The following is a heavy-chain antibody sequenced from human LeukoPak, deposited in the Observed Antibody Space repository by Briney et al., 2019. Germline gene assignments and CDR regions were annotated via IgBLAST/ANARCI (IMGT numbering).Heavy chain of an antibody. CDR2: IIPIFGTA. Sequence: SVKISCKASGGTFSSYAISWVRQAPGQGLEWMGGIIPIFGTANYAQKFQGRVTITTDESTSTAYMELSSLRSEDTAVYYCARVPASTKDAFDIWGQGTMVTVSS. CDR1: GGTFSSYA. V-gene: IGHV1-69*05. J-gene: IGHJ3*02. CDR3: ARVPASTKDAFDI.